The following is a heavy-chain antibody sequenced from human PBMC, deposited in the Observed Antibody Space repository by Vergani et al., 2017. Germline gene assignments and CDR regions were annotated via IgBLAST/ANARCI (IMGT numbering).Heavy chain of an antibody. J-gene: IGHJ4*02. CDR3: AIGVKTGYPTENYWFDY. D-gene: IGHD3-9*01. CDR1: GYTFTGYY. V-gene: IGHV1-2*02. Sequence: QVQLVQSGAEVKKPGASVKVSCKASGYTFTGYYMHWVRQAPGQGLEWMGWINPNSGGTNYAQKFQGRVTMTRDTSISTAYMELSRLRSDDTAVYYCAIGVKTGYPTENYWFDYWGQGTLVTVSS. CDR2: INPNSGGT.